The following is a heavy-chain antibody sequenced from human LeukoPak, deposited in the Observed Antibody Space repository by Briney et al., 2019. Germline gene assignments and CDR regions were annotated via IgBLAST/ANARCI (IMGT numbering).Heavy chain of an antibody. CDR2: IKQDGSEK. Sequence: GGSLRLSWAASGFIFSSYWMSWVRQAPGKGLEWVAIIKQDGSEKYYVDSVKGRFTISRDNAKNSLYLQMNSLRVEDTAVYYCARGPGDPPNYWGQGTLVTVSS. J-gene: IGHJ4*02. CDR3: ARGPGDPPNY. V-gene: IGHV3-7*04. CDR1: GFIFSSYW.